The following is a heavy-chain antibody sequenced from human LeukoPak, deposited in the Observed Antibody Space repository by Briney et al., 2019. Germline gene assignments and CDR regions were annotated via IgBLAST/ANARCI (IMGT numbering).Heavy chain of an antibody. V-gene: IGHV1-8*01. D-gene: IGHD4-17*01. CDR2: MSPNSGNI. CDR1: GYTFISYD. CDR3: ARTPPDYGIDY. J-gene: IGHJ4*02. Sequence: ASVKVSCKASGYTFISYDINWVRQAPGQGLEWMGWMSPNSGNIGYAQKFQGRITMTKSTSISTAYMELSDLESEDTAVYYCARTPPDYGIDYWGQGTLVTVSS.